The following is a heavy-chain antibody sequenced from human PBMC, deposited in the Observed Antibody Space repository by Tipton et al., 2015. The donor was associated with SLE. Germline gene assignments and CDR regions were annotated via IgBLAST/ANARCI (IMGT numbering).Heavy chain of an antibody. Sequence: SLRLSCAASGFTFSSYAMHWVHQAPGKGLEYVSAISSNGGSTYYANSVKGRFTISRDNSKNTLYLQMNSLRAEDTAVYYCARDRVVRGSDFDLWGRGTLVTVSS. CDR1: GFTFSSYA. V-gene: IGHV3-64*01. CDR2: ISSNGGST. J-gene: IGHJ2*01. D-gene: IGHD3-10*01. CDR3: ARDRVVRGSDFDL.